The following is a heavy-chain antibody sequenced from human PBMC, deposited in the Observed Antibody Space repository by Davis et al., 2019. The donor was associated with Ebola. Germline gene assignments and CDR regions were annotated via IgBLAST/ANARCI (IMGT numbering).Heavy chain of an antibody. Sequence: HSQTLSLTCAISGDSVSSGGWNWIRQSPSRGLEWLGRTYYMSKWYNDYAPSVVGRISINADTSKNHFSLQLNSVTPEDTALYYCARGWLRGGLDVWGEGTTVTVSS. V-gene: IGHV6-1*01. CDR2: TYYMSKWYN. J-gene: IGHJ6*04. CDR1: GDSVSSGG. CDR3: ARGWLRGGLDV. D-gene: IGHD5-18*01.